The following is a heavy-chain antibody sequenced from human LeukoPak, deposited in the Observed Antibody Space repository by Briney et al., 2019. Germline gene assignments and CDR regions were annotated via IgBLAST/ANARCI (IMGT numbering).Heavy chain of an antibody. J-gene: IGHJ4*02. CDR2: ICTSGST. CDR1: GGSISSYY. D-gene: IGHD6-19*01. V-gene: IGHV4-4*07. CDR3: ARVGVAGAFDY. Sequence: PSETLSLTCTVSGGSISSYYWSWIRQPAGKGLEWIGRICTSGSTNYNPSLKSRVTISIDTSKNQFSLKLNSVTAADTAVYYCARVGVAGAFDYWGQGTLVTVSS.